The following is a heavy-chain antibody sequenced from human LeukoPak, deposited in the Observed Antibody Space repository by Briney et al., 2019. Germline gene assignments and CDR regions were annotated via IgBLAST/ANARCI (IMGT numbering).Heavy chain of an antibody. V-gene: IGHV3-15*01. CDR1: GFTFSNAW. Sequence: GGSLRLSCAASGFTFSNAWMSWVRLAPGKGLEWVGRIKSKTDGGTTDYAASVKGRFTISRDDSKNTLYLQMNSLKTEDTAVYYCTTDQGRYCSSTSCYVFDYWGQGTLVTVSS. J-gene: IGHJ4*02. CDR2: IKSKTDGGTT. D-gene: IGHD2-2*01. CDR3: TTDQGRYCSSTSCYVFDY.